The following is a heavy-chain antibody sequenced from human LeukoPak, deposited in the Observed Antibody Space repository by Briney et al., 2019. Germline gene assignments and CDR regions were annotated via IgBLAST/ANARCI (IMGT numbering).Heavy chain of an antibody. CDR2: ISKDGSNK. Sequence: PGGSLRLSCAGSGFTFSDYEMQWVRQAPGKGLEWMIVISKDGSNKLYADSVKGRFTVSRDNSKNTLFLQVDSLRAEDTAVYFCARDLDYSSGSYYLDAYDIWGQGTMVTVSP. V-gene: IGHV3-30*01. J-gene: IGHJ3*02. CDR1: GFTFSDYE. CDR3: ARDLDYSSGSYYLDAYDI. D-gene: IGHD3-10*01.